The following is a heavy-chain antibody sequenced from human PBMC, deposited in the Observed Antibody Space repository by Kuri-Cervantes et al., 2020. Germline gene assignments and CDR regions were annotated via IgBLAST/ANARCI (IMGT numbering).Heavy chain of an antibody. CDR1: GYTFTGYY. CDR3: ARDSSSWYIIGYFQH. V-gene: IGHV1-2*04. J-gene: IGHJ1*01. CDR2: INPNSGGT. D-gene: IGHD6-13*01. Sequence: ASAKVSCKASGYTFTGYYMHWVRQAPGQGLEWMGWINPNSGGTNYAQKFQGWVTMTRDTSISTAYMELSSLRSEDTAVYYCARDSSSWYIIGYFQHWGQGTLVTVSS.